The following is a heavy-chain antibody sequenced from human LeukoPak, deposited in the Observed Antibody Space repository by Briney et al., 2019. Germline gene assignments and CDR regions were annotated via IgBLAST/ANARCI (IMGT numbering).Heavy chain of an antibody. CDR1: RLSFSRCS. CDR2: IGSSIIVV. V-gene: IGHV3-21*01. CDR3: ATDGEDAEWELLPLDN. Sequence: GGSLRLSRAASRLSFSRCSINWGRQAPGHGVECVSSIGSSIIVVSSADTVRCRFTISRDNAKNSLYLQLSSLRPEEKTLYYCATDGEDAEWELLPLDNWGQGTLVTVSS. D-gene: IGHD3-22*01. J-gene: IGHJ4*02.